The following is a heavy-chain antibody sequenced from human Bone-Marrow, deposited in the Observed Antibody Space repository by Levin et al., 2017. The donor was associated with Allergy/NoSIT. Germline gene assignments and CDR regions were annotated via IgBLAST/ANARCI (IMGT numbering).Heavy chain of an antibody. D-gene: IGHD7-27*01. CDR3: ERDSGYWYFDL. V-gene: IGHV3-21*01. CDR1: GFTFSSDS. Sequence: GGSLRLSCEVSGFTFSSDSMNWVRQAPGKGLEWVACISSSSAYITYADSVKGRFTISRDNAKKSLYLQMDSLRVDDTAVYYCERDSGYWYFDLWGRGTLVTVSS. J-gene: IGHJ2*01. CDR2: ISSSSAYI.